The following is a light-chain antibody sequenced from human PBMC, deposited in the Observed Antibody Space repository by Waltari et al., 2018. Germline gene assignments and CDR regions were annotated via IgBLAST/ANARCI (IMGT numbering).Light chain of an antibody. CDR3: QQRSDWPPLFT. V-gene: IGKV3-11*01. CDR1: QSVSTY. Sequence: EIVLTQSPATLSLSPGERATLPCRASQSVSTYLAWYQQKPGQAPRLLIYDASNRATGIPARFSGSGSGTDFTLTISSLEPEDSAVYYCQQRSDWPPLFTFGPGTKVDIK. J-gene: IGKJ3*01. CDR2: DAS.